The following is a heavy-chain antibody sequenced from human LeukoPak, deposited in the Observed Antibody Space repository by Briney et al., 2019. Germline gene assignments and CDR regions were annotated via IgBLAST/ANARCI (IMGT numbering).Heavy chain of an antibody. V-gene: IGHV4-34*01. CDR1: GGSFSGYY. CDR3: VTGQWLVPVSY. Sequence: SETLSLACAVYGGSFSGYYWSWIRQPPGKGLEWIGEINHSGSTNYNPSLKSRVTISEDTSKNQFSLKLNSVTAADTAVYYCVTGQWLVPVSYWGQGTVVTVSS. CDR2: INHSGST. J-gene: IGHJ4*02. D-gene: IGHD6-19*01.